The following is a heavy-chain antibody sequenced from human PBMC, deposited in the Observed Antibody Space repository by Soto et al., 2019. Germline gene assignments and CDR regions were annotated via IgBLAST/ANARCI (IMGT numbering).Heavy chain of an antibody. V-gene: IGHV3-9*01. CDR1: GFTFDDYA. Sequence: EVQLVESGGGLVQPGRSLRLSCAASGFTFDDYAMHWVRQAPGKGLEWVSGISWNSGSIGYADSVKGRFTISRDNAKNSLYLQMNSLRAEDTALYYCAKDIRGDYDFWSGYYQGGFDYWGQGTLVTVSS. CDR2: ISWNSGSI. CDR3: AKDIRGDYDFWSGYYQGGFDY. D-gene: IGHD3-3*01. J-gene: IGHJ4*02.